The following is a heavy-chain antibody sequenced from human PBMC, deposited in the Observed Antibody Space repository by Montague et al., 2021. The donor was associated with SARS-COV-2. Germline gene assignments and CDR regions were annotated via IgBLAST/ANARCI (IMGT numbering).Heavy chain of an antibody. CDR2: IYYSGST. Sequence: SETLSLTCTVSGGSINDHYRSWIRQPPGKGLEWIGYIYYSGSTNYNPSLKSRVTISVDTSKNQFSLKLSSVTAADTAVYYCARGIFTIPFIPAHYYMDVWGKGTTVTDSS. J-gene: IGHJ6*03. CDR1: GGSINDHY. V-gene: IGHV4-59*11. D-gene: IGHD3-3*01. CDR3: ARGIFTIPFIPAHYYMDV.